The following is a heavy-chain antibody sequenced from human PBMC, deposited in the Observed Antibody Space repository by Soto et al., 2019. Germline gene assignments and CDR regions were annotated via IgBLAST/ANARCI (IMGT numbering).Heavy chain of an antibody. V-gene: IGHV3-48*01. D-gene: IGHD3-10*01. CDR1: GFTSSIYS. J-gene: IGHJ6*02. CDR2: ISSTSSTI. CDR3: ATYYGSGSYFPDHYYYGMDV. Sequence: PGGSLRLSCAASGFTSSIYSMNWVRQAPGKGLEWISYISSTSSTIYYADSVKGRFTISRDNAKNSLYLQMNSLRAEDTAVYYCATYYGSGSYFPDHYYYGMDVWGQGTTVTVSS.